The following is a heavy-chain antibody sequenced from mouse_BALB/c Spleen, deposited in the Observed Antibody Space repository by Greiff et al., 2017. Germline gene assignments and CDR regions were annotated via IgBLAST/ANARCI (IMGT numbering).Heavy chain of an antibody. D-gene: IGHD3-1*01. CDR3: ARGLGPRWCAY. CDR1: GFTFSSFG. J-gene: IGHJ3*01. CDR2: ISSGSSTI. Sequence: EGQVVESGGGLVQPGGSRKLSCAASGFTFSSFGMHWVRQAPEKGLEWVAYISSGSSTIYYADTVKGRFTISRDNPKNTLFLQMTSLRSEDTAMYYCARGLGPRWCAYWGQGTLVTVSA. V-gene: IGHV5-17*02.